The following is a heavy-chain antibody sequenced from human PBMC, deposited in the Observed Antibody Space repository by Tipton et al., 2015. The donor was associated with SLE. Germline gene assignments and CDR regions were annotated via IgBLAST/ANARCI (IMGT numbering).Heavy chain of an antibody. CDR1: GFTVSSNY. J-gene: IGHJ4*02. D-gene: IGHD6-13*01. CDR3: ARDRVGGAAAGPLYYFDY. CDR2: IYSGGST. Sequence: VQLVQSGRGLVQPGGSLRLSCAASGFTVSSNYMSWVRQAPGKGLEWVSIIYSGGSTYYADSVKGRFTISRDNSKNTLYLQMNSLRAEDTAVYYCARDRVGGAAAGPLYYFDYWGQGTLVTVSS. V-gene: IGHV3-53*04.